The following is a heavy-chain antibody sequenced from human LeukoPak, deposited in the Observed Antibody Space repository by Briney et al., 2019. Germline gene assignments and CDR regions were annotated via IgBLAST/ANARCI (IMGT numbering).Heavy chain of an antibody. CDR1: GFTFSRYA. D-gene: IGHD5-12*01. CDR3: ARSQGYSGYDYYFDY. Sequence: GGSLRLSCAASGFTFSRYAMSWVRQAPGKGLEWVSAISGSGGSTYYADSVKGRFTISRDNSKNTLYLQMNSLRAEDTAVYYCARSQGYSGYDYYFDYWGQGTLVTVSS. CDR2: ISGSGGST. V-gene: IGHV3-23*01. J-gene: IGHJ4*02.